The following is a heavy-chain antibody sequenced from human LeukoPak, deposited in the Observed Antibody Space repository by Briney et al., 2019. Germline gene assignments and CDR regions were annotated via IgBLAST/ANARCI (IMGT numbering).Heavy chain of an antibody. D-gene: IGHD1-26*01. V-gene: IGHV4-4*07. Sequence: SETLSLTRTVSGGSISSYYWSWIRQPAGKGLEWIGRIYTSGSTNCNPSLKSRVTMSVDTSKNQFSLKLSSVTAADTAVYYCAREDSGYYYYGMDVWGQGTTVTVSS. CDR3: AREDSGYYYYGMDV. J-gene: IGHJ6*02. CDR1: GGSISSYY. CDR2: IYTSGST.